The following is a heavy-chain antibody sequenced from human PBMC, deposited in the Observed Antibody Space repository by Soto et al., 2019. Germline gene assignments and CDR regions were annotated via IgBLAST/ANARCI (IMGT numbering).Heavy chain of an antibody. CDR3: TRAAWFPSLSLS. D-gene: IGHD3-10*01. J-gene: IGHJ4*02. Sequence: GGSLRLPCAASGFILSRFELLWVRQAPGKGLEWISYISSSGSTAYYASSVEGRFTTSRDNANNSVYLQMDSLRAEDTALYYCTRAAWFPSLSLSRGQAVLVTVS. CDR1: GFILSRFE. CDR2: ISSSGSTA. V-gene: IGHV3-48*03.